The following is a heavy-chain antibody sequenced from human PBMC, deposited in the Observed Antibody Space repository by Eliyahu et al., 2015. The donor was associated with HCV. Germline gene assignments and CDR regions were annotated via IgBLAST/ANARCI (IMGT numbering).Heavy chain of an antibody. CDR3: ARDWVDWGSPRLPEY. CDR2: ICCSGDST. V-gene: IGHV3-23*01. J-gene: IGHJ4*02. Sequence: EVQLLESGGGLIQPGGSLRLSCAASGFTFSSYAMSWVRQAPGKGLGWGSGICCSGDSTYYADSVKGRFSISRDNSKNTLYLQMSSLRAEDTAVYYCARDWVDWGSPRLPEYWGQGTLVTVSS. D-gene: IGHD3/OR15-3a*01. CDR1: GFTFSSYA.